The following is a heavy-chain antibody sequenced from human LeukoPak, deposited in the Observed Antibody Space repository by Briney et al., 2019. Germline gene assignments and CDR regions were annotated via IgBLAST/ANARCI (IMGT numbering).Heavy chain of an antibody. D-gene: IGHD5-18*01. J-gene: IGHJ5*02. CDR1: GGSISNYY. CDR3: AREVNTAMVVWFDP. V-gene: IGHV4-4*07. CDR2: IFTSGGT. Sequence: SETLSLTCTVSGGSISNYYWSWIRQPAGKGLEWIGRIFTSGGTNYNPSLKSRVTMSVDTSKNQFSLKLSSVTASDTAVYYCAREVNTAMVVWFDPWGQGTLVTVSS.